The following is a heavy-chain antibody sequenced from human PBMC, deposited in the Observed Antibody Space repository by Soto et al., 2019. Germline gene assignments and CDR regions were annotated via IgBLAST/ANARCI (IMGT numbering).Heavy chain of an antibody. V-gene: IGHV3-30-3*01. Sequence: QVQLVESGGGVVQPGRSLRLSCAASGFTFSSYAMHWVRQAPGKGLEWVAVISYDGSNKYYADSVKGRFTISRDNSTNTLYLQMNSLRAEDTAVYYCARADFWSWFDPWGQGTLVTVSS. CDR3: ARADFWSWFDP. CDR1: GFTFSSYA. J-gene: IGHJ5*02. D-gene: IGHD3-3*01. CDR2: ISYDGSNK.